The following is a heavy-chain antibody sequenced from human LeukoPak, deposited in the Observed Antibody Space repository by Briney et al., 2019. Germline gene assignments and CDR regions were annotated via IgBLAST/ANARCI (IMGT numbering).Heavy chain of an antibody. J-gene: IGHJ4*02. Sequence: GGSLRLSCAASGFTFSSYAMHWVRQAPGKGLEWVAVISYDGSNKYYADSVKGRFTISRDNSKNTLYLQMNSLRAEDTAVYYCARDDCSSTSCHGYFGYWGQGTLVTVSS. CDR3: ARDDCSSTSCHGYFGY. CDR1: GFTFSSYA. V-gene: IGHV3-30*04. CDR2: ISYDGSNK. D-gene: IGHD2-2*01.